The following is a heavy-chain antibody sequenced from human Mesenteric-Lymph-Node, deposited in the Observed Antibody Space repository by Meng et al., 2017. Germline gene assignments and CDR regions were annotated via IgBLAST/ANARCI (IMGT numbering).Heavy chain of an antibody. J-gene: IGHJ4*02. D-gene: IGHD3-9*01. CDR3: ARGPTYYDILTGEFNY. V-gene: IGHV1-2*06. Sequence: VQWVQSGAEVKKPGASVKVSCKASGYTFTGYYMHWVRQAPGQGLEWMGRINPNSGGTNYAQKFQGRVTMTRDTSISTAYMELSRLRSDDTAVYYCARGPTYYDILTGEFNYWGQGTLVTVSS. CDR2: INPNSGGT. CDR1: GYTFTGYY.